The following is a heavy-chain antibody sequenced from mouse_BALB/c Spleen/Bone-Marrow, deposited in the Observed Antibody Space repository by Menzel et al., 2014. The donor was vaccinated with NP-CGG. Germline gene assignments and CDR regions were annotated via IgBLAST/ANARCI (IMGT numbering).Heavy chain of an antibody. CDR2: IDPSDSET. D-gene: IGHD2-1*01. CDR3: ARTYYGNYAWFAY. Sequence: QVQLQQSGAELVKPGAPMKLSCKASGYTFTSYWMNWVKQRPGRGLEWIGRIDPSDSETHYNQKFKDKATLTVDKSSSTAYIQLSSLTSEDSAVYYCARTYYGNYAWFAYWGQGTLVTVSA. V-gene: IGHV1-69*02. CDR1: GYTFTSYW. J-gene: IGHJ3*01.